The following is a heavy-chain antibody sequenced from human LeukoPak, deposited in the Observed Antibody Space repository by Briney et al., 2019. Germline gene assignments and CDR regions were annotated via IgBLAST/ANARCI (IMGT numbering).Heavy chain of an antibody. CDR2: IWSVGGAE. CDR3: ARDPPICTNGVCYRKYYFDY. V-gene: IGHV3-33*01. J-gene: IGHJ4*02. Sequence: GGSLRLSCVASGFPFSSYGMHWVRQAPGKGLEWVAVIWSVGGAEYYADSVKGRFTISRDNSKNMLFLQMNSLRAEDTAVYYCARDPPICTNGVCYRKYYFDYWGQGTLVTVSS. D-gene: IGHD2-8*01. CDR1: GFPFSSYG.